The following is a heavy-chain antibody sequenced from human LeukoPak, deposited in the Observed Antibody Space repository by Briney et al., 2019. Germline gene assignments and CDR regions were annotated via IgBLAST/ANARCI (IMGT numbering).Heavy chain of an antibody. CDR3: ARSETTYYYDSSVYFYYYYGMDV. CDR1: GFTFSNYW. D-gene: IGHD3-22*01. CDR2: IKQDGSEK. V-gene: IGHV3-7*01. Sequence: GGFLRLSCAASGFTFSNYWMTWVRQAPGKGLEWVANIKQDGSEKYYVDSVKGRFTISRDNAKNSLYLQMNSLRAEDTAVYYCARSETTYYYDSSVYFYYYYGMDVWGQGTTVTVSS. J-gene: IGHJ6*02.